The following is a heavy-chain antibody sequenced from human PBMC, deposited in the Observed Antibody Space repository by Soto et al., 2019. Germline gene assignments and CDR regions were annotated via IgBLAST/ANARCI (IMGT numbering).Heavy chain of an antibody. CDR1: GFTFGNQW. D-gene: IGHD3-3*02. J-gene: IGHJ4*02. Sequence: EVQLVESGGGVVQPGGSLRLSCAVSGFTFGNQWMSWVRQAPGKGLEWVANINQDGSAKSHVDSVEGRFTTSRDNAKNSLYLQMNSLRVEDTAVYYCARGPFWGQGTLVTVSS. V-gene: IGHV3-7*01. CDR2: INQDGSAK. CDR3: ARGPF.